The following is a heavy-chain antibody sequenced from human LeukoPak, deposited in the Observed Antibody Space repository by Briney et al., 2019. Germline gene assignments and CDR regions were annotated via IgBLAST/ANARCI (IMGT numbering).Heavy chain of an antibody. Sequence: GGSLRLSCATSQFNFNKFGMTWVRQAPGKGLEWVSSISGNGGSTQYADSVQGRFAISRDNSKNTLYLQMNSLRAEDTAVYYCAKDPFLGGATSGYFDYWGQGTLVTVSS. CDR3: AKDPFLGGATSGYFDY. J-gene: IGHJ4*02. CDR1: QFNFNKFG. D-gene: IGHD1-26*01. CDR2: ISGNGGST. V-gene: IGHV3-23*01.